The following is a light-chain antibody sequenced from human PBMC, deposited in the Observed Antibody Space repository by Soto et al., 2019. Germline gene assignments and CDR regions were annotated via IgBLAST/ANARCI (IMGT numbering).Light chain of an antibody. J-gene: IGKJ3*01. Sequence: EIVMTQSPATLSVSPGERATLSCRASQSVSSKLGWYQQKPGQAPRLLIYGASIRATGIPARFSGSGSGTEFTLTISSLLSEDFAVYYCQQYNNWPRTFGPGTKVDIK. CDR2: GAS. V-gene: IGKV3-15*01. CDR1: QSVSSK. CDR3: QQYNNWPRT.